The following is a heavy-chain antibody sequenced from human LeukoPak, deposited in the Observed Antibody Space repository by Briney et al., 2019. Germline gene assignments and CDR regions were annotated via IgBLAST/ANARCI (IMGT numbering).Heavy chain of an antibody. CDR3: AKGAQSSSRWNAFDI. CDR2: ISYDGSNK. Sequence: GGSLRLSCAASGFTFSSYAMHWVRQAPGKGLEWVAVISYDGSNKYYADSVKGRFTISRDNSKNTLYLQMNSLRAEDTAVYYCAKGAQSSSRWNAFDIWGQGTMVTVSS. CDR1: GFTFSSYA. V-gene: IGHV3-30-3*01. J-gene: IGHJ3*02. D-gene: IGHD2-2*01.